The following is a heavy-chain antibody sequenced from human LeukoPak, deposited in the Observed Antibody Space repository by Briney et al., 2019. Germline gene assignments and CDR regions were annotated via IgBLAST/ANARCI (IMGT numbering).Heavy chain of an antibody. CDR2: ISGSGGST. CDR1: GFTFSSYA. D-gene: IGHD6-19*01. J-gene: IGHJ3*02. Sequence: GGSLRLSCAASGFTFSSYAMSWVRQAPGKGLEWVSAISGSGGSTYYADSVKGRFTISRDNAKNSLYLQMNSLRAEDTAVYYCTRDRYSGWVTLGAFDIWGQGTMVTVSS. CDR3: TRDRYSGWVTLGAFDI. V-gene: IGHV3-23*01.